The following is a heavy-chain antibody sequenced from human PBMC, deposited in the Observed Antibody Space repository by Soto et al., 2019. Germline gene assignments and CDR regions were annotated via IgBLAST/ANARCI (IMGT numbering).Heavy chain of an antibody. J-gene: IGHJ3*02. CDR2: ISYDGSNK. V-gene: IGHV3-30*03. CDR1: GFTFSSYG. Sequence: GGSLRLSCSASGFTFSSYGMHWVRQAPGKGLEWVAVISYDGSNKYYAASVKGRFTISRDDSKNTAYLQMNSLKTEDTAVYYCTRPGIAVAGTAFDIWGQGTMVTVSS. D-gene: IGHD6-19*01. CDR3: TRPGIAVAGTAFDI.